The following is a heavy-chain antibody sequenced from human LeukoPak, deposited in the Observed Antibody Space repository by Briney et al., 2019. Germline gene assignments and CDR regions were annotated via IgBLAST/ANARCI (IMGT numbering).Heavy chain of an antibody. J-gene: IGHJ4*02. Sequence: GSLRLSCAASGFTFSSYAMSWVRQAPGKGLEWVSGISSSGDNTYYADSVKGRFTISRDNSKNTLYVQVNSLGTEDTAAYYCAKGSYYDSSGSFYFDYWGQGTLVTVSS. D-gene: IGHD3-22*01. CDR2: ISSSGDNT. CDR1: GFTFSSYA. CDR3: AKGSYYDSSGSFYFDY. V-gene: IGHV3-23*01.